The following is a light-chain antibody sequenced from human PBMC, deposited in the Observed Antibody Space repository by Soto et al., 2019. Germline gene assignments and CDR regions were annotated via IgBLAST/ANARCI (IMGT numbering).Light chain of an antibody. Sequence: SVLTQPPSVSGAPGQRVTLSCTGSSSNIGAGYDVHWYQQLPGTAPKLLIYGNSNRPSGVPDRFSGSKSGTSASLAITGLQAEGEADYYCQSYDSSLSGYVFGTGTKLTVL. CDR3: QSYDSSLSGYV. J-gene: IGLJ1*01. V-gene: IGLV1-40*01. CDR2: GNS. CDR1: SSNIGAGYD.